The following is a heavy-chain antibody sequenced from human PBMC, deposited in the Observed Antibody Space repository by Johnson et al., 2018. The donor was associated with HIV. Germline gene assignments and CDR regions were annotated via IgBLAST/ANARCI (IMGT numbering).Heavy chain of an antibody. CDR3: ARETRDDAFDI. D-gene: IGHD4-11*01. CDR2: INWNGGST. Sequence: QMLLVESGGGAVQPGRSLRLSCVASGFTFSSYGMHWVRQAPGKGLEWVSGINWNGGSTGYAASVKGRFTISRDNSKNSLYLQMNSLRAEDTSVYYCARETRDDAFDIWGQGTMVTVSS. CDR1: GFTFSSYG. V-gene: IGHV3-NL1*01. J-gene: IGHJ3*02.